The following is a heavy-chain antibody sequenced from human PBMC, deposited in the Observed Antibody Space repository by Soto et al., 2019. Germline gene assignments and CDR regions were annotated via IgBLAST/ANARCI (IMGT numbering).Heavy chain of an antibody. CDR3: AREKKHQSLGGRFGMDV. J-gene: IGHJ6*02. CDR1: GFIFSDFS. CDR2: IGSSGGYI. D-gene: IGHD2-2*01. Sequence: GGSLRLSCAVSGFIFSDFSMNWVRQAPGKGLEWVASIGSSGGYIFYADSVKGRFTISRDNAKKSLDLQINSLRAEDTAVYYCAREKKHQSLGGRFGMDVWGRGTTVTVSS. V-gene: IGHV3-21*01.